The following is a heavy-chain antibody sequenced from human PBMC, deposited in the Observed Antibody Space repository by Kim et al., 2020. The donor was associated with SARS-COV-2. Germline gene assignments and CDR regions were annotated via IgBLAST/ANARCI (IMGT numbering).Heavy chain of an antibody. CDR3: AKDSGNDFGDQLDC. D-gene: IGHD4-17*01. Sequence: GGSLRLSCAASGFTFSRYAMSWVRQAPREGLEWVSGISGSGTRTYYGDSVKGRCSISRDNARNTVTLQMNSLRAEDTAVYYCAKDSGNDFGDQLDCWCQG. J-gene: IGHJ4*02. CDR1: GFTFSRYA. CDR2: ISGSGTRT. V-gene: IGHV3-23*02.